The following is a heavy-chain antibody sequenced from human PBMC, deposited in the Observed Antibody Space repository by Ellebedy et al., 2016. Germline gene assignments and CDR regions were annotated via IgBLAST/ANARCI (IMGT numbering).Heavy chain of an antibody. CDR3: ARDGGSSDIDY. CDR2: ISYDGDNK. CDR1: GFTFNIYA. J-gene: IGHJ4*02. Sequence: GESLKISCAASGFTFNIYAMQWVRQAPGKGLEWLAVISYDGDNKHYAESVKDRFTISRDNSKNTLYLQMNSLRAEDTAVYYCARDGGSSDIDYWGQGTLVTV. V-gene: IGHV3-30-3*01. D-gene: IGHD6-6*01.